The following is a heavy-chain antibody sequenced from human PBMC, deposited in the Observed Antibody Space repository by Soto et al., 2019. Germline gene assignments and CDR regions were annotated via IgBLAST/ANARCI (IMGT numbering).Heavy chain of an antibody. J-gene: IGHJ4*02. Sequence: GGSLRLSCTASGFTFGDYAMSWFRQAPGKGLEWVGFIRSKAYGGTTEYAASVKGRFTISRDDSKSIAYLQMNSLKTEDTAVYYCTRGPDHITIFGVVIPYYFDYWGQGTLVTVSS. D-gene: IGHD3-3*01. CDR3: TRGPDHITIFGVVIPYYFDY. CDR1: GFTFGDYA. V-gene: IGHV3-49*03. CDR2: IRSKAYGGTT.